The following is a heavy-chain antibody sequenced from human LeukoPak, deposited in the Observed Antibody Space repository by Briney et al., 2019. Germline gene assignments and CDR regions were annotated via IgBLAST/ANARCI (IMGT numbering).Heavy chain of an antibody. J-gene: IGHJ5*02. Sequence: PSETLSLTCAVYGGSFSGYYWSWIRRPPGKGLEWIGEINHRGSTNYNPPLKSRVIISVDTSKNQISLKLSSVTAADTAVYYCARGLVKVYDFWSGHAPNWLDPWGQGTLVTVSS. CDR2: INHRGST. CDR3: ARGLVKVYDFWSGHAPNWLDP. CDR1: GGSFSGYY. D-gene: IGHD3-3*01. V-gene: IGHV4-34*01.